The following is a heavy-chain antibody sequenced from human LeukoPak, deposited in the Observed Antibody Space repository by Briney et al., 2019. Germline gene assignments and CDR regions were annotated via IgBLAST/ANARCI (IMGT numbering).Heavy chain of an antibody. Sequence: ASVKVSCKVSGYALTKLSMHWVRQAPGKGLEWMGGFDPEDGETIYAQKSQGRVTITADKSTSTAYMELSSLRSEDTAVYYCARGISYLGRSWFDPWGQGTLVTVSS. V-gene: IGHV1-24*01. J-gene: IGHJ5*02. D-gene: IGHD7-27*01. CDR3: ARGISYLGRSWFDP. CDR1: GYALTKLS. CDR2: FDPEDGET.